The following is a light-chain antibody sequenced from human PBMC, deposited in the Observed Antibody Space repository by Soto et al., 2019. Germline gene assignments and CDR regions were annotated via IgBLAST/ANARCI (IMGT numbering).Light chain of an antibody. CDR2: EVN. J-gene: IGLJ2*01. Sequence: QSVLTQPPSASGSPGQSVTISCTGTSSDVGGYNYVSWYQQHPGKAPKLIIYEVNKRPSGVPDRFSGSKSVNTASLTVSGLQAEDEADYYCSSYAGSSTVVFGGGTKLTVL. CDR1: SSDVGGYNY. CDR3: SSYAGSSTVV. V-gene: IGLV2-8*01.